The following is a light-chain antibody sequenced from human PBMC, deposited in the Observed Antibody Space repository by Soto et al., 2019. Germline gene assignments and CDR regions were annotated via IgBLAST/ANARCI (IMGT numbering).Light chain of an antibody. J-gene: IGLJ2*01. CDR2: DVS. CDR3: SSNTSSSTLV. V-gene: IGLV2-14*01. CDR1: SSDVGGYNY. Sequence: QSVLTQPASVSGSPGQSITISCTGTSSDVGGYNYVSWYQQHPGKAPKLMIYDVSNRPSGVSNRFSDSKSGNTASLTNSGPQAEDEADYYCSSNTSSSTLVFGGGTKLTVL.